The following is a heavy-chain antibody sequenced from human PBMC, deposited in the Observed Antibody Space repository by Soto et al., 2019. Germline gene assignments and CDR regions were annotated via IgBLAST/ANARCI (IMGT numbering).Heavy chain of an antibody. CDR2: MNPNSGNT. V-gene: IGHV1-8*01. CDR1: GYTFTSYD. J-gene: IGHJ6*03. Sequence: ASVKVSCKASGYTFTSYDINWVRQATGQGFEWMGWMNPNSGNTGYAQKFQGRVTMTRNTSISTAYMELRSLRSDDTAVYYCARDSGGTVYYYYYMDVWGKGTTVTVSS. CDR3: ARDSGGTVYYYYYMDV. D-gene: IGHD3-10*01.